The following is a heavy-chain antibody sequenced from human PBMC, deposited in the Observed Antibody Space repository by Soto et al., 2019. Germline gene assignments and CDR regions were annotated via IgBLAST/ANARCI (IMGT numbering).Heavy chain of an antibody. CDR2: MNPNSGNT. J-gene: IGHJ6*02. V-gene: IGHV1-8*01. CDR1: GYTFTSYD. Sequence: GASVKVSCKASGYTFTSYDINWVRQATGQGLEWMGWMNPNSGNTGYAQKFQGRVTMTRNTSISTAYMELSSLRSEDTAVYYCARAGDYSSSWHYYYYGMDVWGQGTTVTVSS. D-gene: IGHD6-13*01. CDR3: ARAGDYSSSWHYYYYGMDV.